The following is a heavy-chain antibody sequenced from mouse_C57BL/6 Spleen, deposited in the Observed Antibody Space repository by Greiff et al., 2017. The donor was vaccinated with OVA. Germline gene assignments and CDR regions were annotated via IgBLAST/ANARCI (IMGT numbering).Heavy chain of an antibody. CDR3: AREDGYSFGY. CDR2: ISYDGSN. V-gene: IGHV3-6*01. J-gene: IGHJ3*01. CDR1: GYSITSGYY. D-gene: IGHD2-3*01. Sequence: EVQLVESGPGLVKPSQSLSLTCSVTGYSITSGYYWNWIRQFPGNKLEWMGYISYDGSNNYNPSLKNRISITRDTSKNQFFLKLNSVTTEDTATYYCAREDGYSFGYWGQGTLVTVSA.